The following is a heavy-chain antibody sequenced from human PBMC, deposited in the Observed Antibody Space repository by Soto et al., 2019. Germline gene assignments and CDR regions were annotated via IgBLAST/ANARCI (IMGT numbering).Heavy chain of an antibody. Sequence: SETLSLTCTVSGGSVSSSSYYWGWVRQPPGKGLEWIGSVYYSGSTYHNPSLESRVTISVDKSKNQFSLKLMSLSAADTAVYYCGRLEGLATISYYFDYWGQGALVTVSS. CDR1: GGSVSSSSYY. V-gene: IGHV4-39*01. D-gene: IGHD3-9*01. CDR3: GRLEGLATISYYFDY. J-gene: IGHJ4*02. CDR2: VYYSGST.